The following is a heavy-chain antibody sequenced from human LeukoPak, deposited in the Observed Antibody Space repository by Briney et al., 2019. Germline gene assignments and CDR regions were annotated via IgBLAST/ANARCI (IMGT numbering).Heavy chain of an antibody. D-gene: IGHD3-10*01. V-gene: IGHV4-39*01. CDR2: IYYSGST. CDR1: GGSISSSSYY. CDR3: ASFYGSGSYYPKPDY. J-gene: IGHJ4*02. Sequence: SETLSLTCTVSGGSISSSSYYWGWIRQPPGKGLEWIGSIYYSGSTYYNPSLKSRVTISVDTSKNQFSLKLSSVTAADTAVYYCASFYGSGSYYPKPDYWGQGTLATVSS.